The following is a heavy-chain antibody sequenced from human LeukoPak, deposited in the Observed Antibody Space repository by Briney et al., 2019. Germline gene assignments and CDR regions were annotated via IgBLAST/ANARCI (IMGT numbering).Heavy chain of an antibody. CDR3: ARAPYDILTGYSPYYFES. CDR1: GFTFSSYG. D-gene: IGHD3-9*01. J-gene: IGHJ4*02. V-gene: IGHV3-30*03. Sequence: GGSLRLSCAASGFTFSSYGMHCVRQAPGKGLEWVAFIAEDGSNEKYTDSVKGRFTISRDNAKNSLYLQMDSLRAEDTAVYYCARAPYDILTGYSPYYFESWGQGTLVTVSS. CDR2: IAEDGSNE.